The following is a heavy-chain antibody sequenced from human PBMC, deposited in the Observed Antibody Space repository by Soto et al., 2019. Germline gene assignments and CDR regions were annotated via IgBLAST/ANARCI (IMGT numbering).Heavy chain of an antibody. CDR1: WYTFTSYA. J-gene: IGHJ4*02. CDR3: ARSMITFGGVILRDS. CDR2: INAGNGNT. D-gene: IGHD3-16*01. V-gene: IGHV1-3*01. Sequence: ASGKVSFKASWYTFTSYALQWVLPAPGQRLEWMGWINAGNGNTKYSQKFQGRVTITRDTSASTAYMEPSSLRSEDTAVYYCARSMITFGGVILRDSWGQGTLVSVS.